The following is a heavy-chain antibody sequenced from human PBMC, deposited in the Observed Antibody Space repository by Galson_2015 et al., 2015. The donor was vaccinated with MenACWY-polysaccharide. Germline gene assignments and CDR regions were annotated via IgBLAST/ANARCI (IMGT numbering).Heavy chain of an antibody. D-gene: IGHD6-6*01. J-gene: IGHJ4*02. Sequence: SLRLSCAASGFTFNSYWMHWVRQAPGKGLVWVSRIHSDATSTSYADSVKGRFTISRDNAKNTLYLQMNSLRADDTAVYYCAKAGITSSNWGQGTLVTVSS. CDR2: IHSDATST. CDR1: GFTFNSYW. CDR3: AKAGITSSN. V-gene: IGHV3-74*01.